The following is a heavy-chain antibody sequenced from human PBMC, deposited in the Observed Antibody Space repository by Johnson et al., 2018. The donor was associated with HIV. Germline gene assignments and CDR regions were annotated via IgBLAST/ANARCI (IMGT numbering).Heavy chain of an antibody. CDR3: AKDKFMFLDNPVDAFDV. V-gene: IGHV3-30*02. CDR2: IWHDGRDV. Sequence: QVQLVESGGGSVKPGGSLRLSCAASGFTFSSYGIHWVRQAPGKGLEWVAFIWHDGRDVYYADSVKGRFTVSRDNSNNTLYLHMNSLRPDDTGVYYCAKDKFMFLDNPVDAFDVWGQGTMVTFSS. D-gene: IGHD3/OR15-3a*01. CDR1: GFTFSSYG. J-gene: IGHJ3*01.